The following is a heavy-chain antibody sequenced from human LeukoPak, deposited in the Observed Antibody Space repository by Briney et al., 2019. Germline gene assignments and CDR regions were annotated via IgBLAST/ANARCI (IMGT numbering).Heavy chain of an antibody. CDR3: ARDGYNLVFDY. D-gene: IGHD5-24*01. J-gene: IGHJ4*01. CDR1: GFTFSSYS. Sequence: HPGGSLRLSCAASGFTFSSYSMNWVRQAPGKGLEWVSYISSSSSTIYYADSVKGRFTISRDNAKNSLYLQMNSLRAEDTAVYYCARDGYNLVFDYWGQGTLVTVSS. V-gene: IGHV3-48*01. CDR2: ISSSSSTI.